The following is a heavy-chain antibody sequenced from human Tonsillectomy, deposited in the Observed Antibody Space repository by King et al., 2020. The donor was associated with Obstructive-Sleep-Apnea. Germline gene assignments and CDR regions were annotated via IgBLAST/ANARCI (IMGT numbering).Heavy chain of an antibody. V-gene: IGHV3-7*03. CDR3: AVGSR. J-gene: IGHJ4*02. CDR1: GFTFNIEW. D-gene: IGHD1-26*01. CDR2: INPYGSHK. Sequence: VQLVESGGGLVQPGGSLRRSCAASGFTFNIEWMSWVRQVPGKGLEWVAYINPYGSHKDLVASVKGRFTISRDNVKNSLYLQMSILRAEDTAVYYCAVGSRWGQGTLVTVSS.